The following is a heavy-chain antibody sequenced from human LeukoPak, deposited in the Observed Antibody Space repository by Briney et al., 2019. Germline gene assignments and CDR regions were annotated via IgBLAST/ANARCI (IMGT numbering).Heavy chain of an antibody. Sequence: GRSLRLSCAASGFTFSSYGMHWVRQAPGKGLEWVAVISYDGSNKYYADSVKGRFTISRDNSKNTLYLQMNSLRAEDTAVYYCARDFKVRYSYGKYGMDVWGQGTTVTVSS. CDR3: ARDFKVRYSYGKYGMDV. D-gene: IGHD5-18*01. CDR2: ISYDGSNK. CDR1: GFTFSSYG. V-gene: IGHV3-30*03. J-gene: IGHJ6*02.